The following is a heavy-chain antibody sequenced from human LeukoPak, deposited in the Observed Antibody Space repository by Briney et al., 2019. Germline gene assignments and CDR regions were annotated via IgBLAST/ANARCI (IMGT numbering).Heavy chain of an antibody. CDR3: ARVGESNYDFWSGYYYNWFDP. J-gene: IGHJ5*02. CDR1: GGTFSSYT. V-gene: IGHV1-69*02. Sequence: ASVKVSCKASGGTFSSYTISWVRQAPGQGLEWMGRIIPTLGIANYAQKFQGRVTITADKSTGTAYMELSSLRSEDTAVYYCARVGESNYDFWSGYYYNWFDPWGQGTLVTVSS. CDR2: IIPTLGIA. D-gene: IGHD3-3*01.